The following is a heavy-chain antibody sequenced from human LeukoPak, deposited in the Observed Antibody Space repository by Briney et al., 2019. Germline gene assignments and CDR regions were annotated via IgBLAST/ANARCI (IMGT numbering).Heavy chain of an antibody. D-gene: IGHD3-10*01. V-gene: IGHV1-69*06. CDR1: GGTFSSYA. CDR3: ARANLLLWFGDVLVWFDP. CDR2: IIPIFGTA. Sequence: GASVRVSCKASGGTFSSYAVNWVRQAPGQGLEWMGGIIPIFGTANYALKFQARVTITADKSTSTAYMELSSLRSEDTAVYYCARANLLLWFGDVLVWFDPWGQGTLVTVSS. J-gene: IGHJ5*02.